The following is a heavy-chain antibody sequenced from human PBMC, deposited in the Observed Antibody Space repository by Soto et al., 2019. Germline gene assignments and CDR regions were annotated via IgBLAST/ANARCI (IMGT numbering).Heavy chain of an antibody. CDR1: GGYFSGYY. J-gene: IGHJ4*02. D-gene: IGHD2-15*01. Sequence: PSETLSLTCAVYGGYFSGYYWSWIRQPPGKGLEWIGEINHSGSTNYNPSLKSRVTISVDTSKNQFSLKLSSVTAADTAVYYCARLLGYCSGGSCYRSPYLDYWGQGTLVTGSS. V-gene: IGHV4-34*01. CDR3: ARLLGYCSGGSCYRSPYLDY. CDR2: INHSGST.